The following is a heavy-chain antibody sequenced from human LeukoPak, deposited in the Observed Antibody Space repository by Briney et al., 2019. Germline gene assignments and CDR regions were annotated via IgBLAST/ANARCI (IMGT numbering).Heavy chain of an antibody. CDR2: ISGSGDRT. J-gene: IGHJ3*02. CDR3: AKDPNGDYIGAFDM. CDR1: GITASSYA. D-gene: IGHD4-17*01. V-gene: IGHV3-23*01. Sequence: GGSLRLSCAASGITASSYAMTWVRQAHENGLEWVSSISGSGDRTVYADSVKGRFTISRDNFKNTLYLQMNSLRAEDTALYHCAKDPNGDYIGAFDMWGQGTMVTVSS.